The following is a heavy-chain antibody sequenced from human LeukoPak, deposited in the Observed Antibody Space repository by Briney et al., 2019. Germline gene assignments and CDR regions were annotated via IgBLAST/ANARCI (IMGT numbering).Heavy chain of an antibody. CDR2: ISNSGGST. V-gene: IGHV3-23*01. D-gene: IGHD6-19*01. CDR3: AKEGLHSSAWEFDY. J-gene: IGHJ4*02. Sequence: GGSLRLSCAASGLTFSNYAMSWVRQAPGKGLEWVSGISNSGGSTYYADSVKGRFTISRDNSKNTLYLQMNSLRAEDTAVYYCAKEGLHSSAWEFDYWGQGTLVTVSS. CDR1: GLTFSNYA.